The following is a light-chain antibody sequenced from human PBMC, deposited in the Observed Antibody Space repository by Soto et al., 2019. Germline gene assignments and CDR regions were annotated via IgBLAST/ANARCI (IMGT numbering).Light chain of an antibody. CDR2: KAS. Sequence: DIQMTQSPSTLSASVGDRVTITCRASQSISIWLAWYQQKPGKAPKILIYKASSLESGVPSRFSGSGSGTEFTLTISSLQPDDFATYYCQEYQSYSRRFGQGTKVDIK. J-gene: IGKJ1*01. CDR3: QEYQSYSRR. V-gene: IGKV1-5*03. CDR1: QSISIW.